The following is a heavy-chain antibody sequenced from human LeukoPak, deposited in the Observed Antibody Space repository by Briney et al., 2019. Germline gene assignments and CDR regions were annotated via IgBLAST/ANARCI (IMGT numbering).Heavy chain of an antibody. D-gene: IGHD1-26*01. CDR1: GFTLSSYS. J-gene: IGHJ3*02. Sequence: GRSLRLSCAASGFTLSSYSMNWVRQAPGKGLEWVSSISSSSSYIYYADSVKGRFTISRDNAKNSLYLQMNSLRAEDTAVYYCARDDSGSYSGFDIWGQGTMVTVSS. V-gene: IGHV3-21*01. CDR2: ISSSSSYI. CDR3: ARDDSGSYSGFDI.